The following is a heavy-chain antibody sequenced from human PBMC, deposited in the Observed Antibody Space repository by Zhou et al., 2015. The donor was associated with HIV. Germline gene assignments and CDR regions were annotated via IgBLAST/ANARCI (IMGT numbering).Heavy chain of an antibody. J-gene: IGHJ2*01. Sequence: QMQLVQSGAEVRKSGSSVKVSCKASGGSFGTYVISWVRQAPGQGLEWMGGIVPIFGTANYAQKFQDRVTFIADESTGTAYMDLRSLRFEDTAVYYCARERGGATRPGWRYFDLWGRGTLVTVSS. CDR1: GGSFGTYV. D-gene: IGHD6-6*01. V-gene: IGHV1-69*01. CDR2: IVPIFGTA. CDR3: ARERGGATRPGWRYFDL.